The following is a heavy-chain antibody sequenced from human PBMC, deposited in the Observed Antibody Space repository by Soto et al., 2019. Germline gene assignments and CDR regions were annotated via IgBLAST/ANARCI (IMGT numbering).Heavy chain of an antibody. CDR1: GVPISGTSYY. Sequence: SETLCLTXTASGVPISGTSYYWGWIRQTPAKGLGWIGNIYYSGETFYNPSLKSRVTISIDTSKNHFSLNLTSLTAADTAIYYCARHGSFWGQGALVTVSS. CDR2: IYYSGET. D-gene: IGHD3-16*02. V-gene: IGHV4-39*01. J-gene: IGHJ1*01. CDR3: ARHGSF.